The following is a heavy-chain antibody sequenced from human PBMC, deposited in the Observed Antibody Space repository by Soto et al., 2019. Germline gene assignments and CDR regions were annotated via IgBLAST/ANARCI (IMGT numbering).Heavy chain of an antibody. V-gene: IGHV1-45*02. Sequence: EASVKVSCKALGNTFTYRYLHWVRQAPGQALEWMGWITPFSGDVHYAQKFQERVTITRDRSINTAYMRMSSLRSEDTAMYFCASGGAGSGPFTWELPDHWGQGTLVTVSS. J-gene: IGHJ4*02. CDR3: ASGGAGSGPFTWELPDH. D-gene: IGHD1-26*01. CDR1: GNTFTYRY. CDR2: ITPFSGDV.